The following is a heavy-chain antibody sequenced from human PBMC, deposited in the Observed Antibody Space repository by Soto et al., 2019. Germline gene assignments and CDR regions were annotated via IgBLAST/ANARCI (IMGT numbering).Heavy chain of an antibody. D-gene: IGHD5-18*01. Sequence: EVQLVESGGGLVKPGGSLRLSCAASGFSFSSYSMNWVRQAPGKGLEWVASITTSSSYIQYADSVKGRFTISRDNGKNSLYLQMDSLRVEDTAVYYCAKGGWIQLRGVDYWGQGTLVTVSS. CDR3: AKGGWIQLRGVDY. J-gene: IGHJ4*02. CDR2: ITTSSSYI. V-gene: IGHV3-21*01. CDR1: GFSFSSYS.